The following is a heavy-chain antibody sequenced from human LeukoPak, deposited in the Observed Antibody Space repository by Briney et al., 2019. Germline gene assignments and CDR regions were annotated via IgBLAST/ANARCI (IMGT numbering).Heavy chain of an antibody. CDR1: GYSFRDYW. V-gene: IGHV5-51*01. J-gene: IGHJ6*02. D-gene: IGHD2-15*01. CDR2: IVPHDSDT. Sequence: GESLKISCKCPGYSFRDYWIGGVRQMRGKVLEWMGIIVPHDSDTKDSPSFQGQVTISVDKSISTAYLQWSSLEASDSALYYCARHGLAGCIGGRCFTSFHYYGMDVWGQGTTVIVSS. CDR3: ARHGLAGCIGGRCFTSFHYYGMDV.